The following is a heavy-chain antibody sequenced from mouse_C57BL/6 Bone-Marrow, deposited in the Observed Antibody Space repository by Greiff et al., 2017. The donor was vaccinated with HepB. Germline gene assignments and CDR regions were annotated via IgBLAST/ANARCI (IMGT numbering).Heavy chain of an antibody. V-gene: IGHV5-9*01. CDR1: GFTFSSYT. CDR2: ISGGGGNT. D-gene: IGHD2-1*01. CDR3: ARRNYRYAMDY. J-gene: IGHJ4*01. Sequence: EVQLVESGGGLVKPGGSLKLSCAASGFTFSSYTMSWVRQTPEKRLEWVATISGGGGNTYYPDSVKGRFTISRDNAKNTLYLQMSSLRSEDTALYYCARRNYRYAMDYWGQGTSVTVSS.